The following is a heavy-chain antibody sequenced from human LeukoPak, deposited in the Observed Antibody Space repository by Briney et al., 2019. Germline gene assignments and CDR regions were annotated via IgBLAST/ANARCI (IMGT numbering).Heavy chain of an antibody. J-gene: IGHJ6*02. CDR2: INPNSGGT. Sequence: ASVKVSCKASGYTFTGYYMHWVRQAPGQGLEWMGWINPNSGGTNYAQKFQGRVTMTRDTSNSKAYMELRRLRSDDKAVYYCARVQSSRWSSPYYYYGMDVWGQGTTVTVSS. CDR3: ARVQSSRWSSPYYYYGMDV. CDR1: GYTFTGYY. D-gene: IGHD6-13*01. V-gene: IGHV1-2*02.